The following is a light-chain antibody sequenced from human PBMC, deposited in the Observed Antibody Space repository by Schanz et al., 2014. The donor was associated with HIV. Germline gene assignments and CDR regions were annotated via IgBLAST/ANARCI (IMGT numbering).Light chain of an antibody. CDR1: QSLTTNY. V-gene: IGKV3-20*01. CDR3: QSYAGS. J-gene: IGKJ3*01. CDR2: GAS. Sequence: ETVLTQSPGSLSLSPGDRATLSCRASQSLTTNYLAWYQQKLGQAPRLLIYGASSRATGIPDRFSGSGSGTDFTLTISRLEPEDFATYYCQSYAGSFGPGTKVD.